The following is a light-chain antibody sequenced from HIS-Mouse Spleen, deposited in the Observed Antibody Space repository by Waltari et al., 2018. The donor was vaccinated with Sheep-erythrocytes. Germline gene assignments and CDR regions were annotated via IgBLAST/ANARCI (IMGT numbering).Light chain of an antibody. CDR1: SSDVGGYNY. J-gene: IGLJ3*02. CDR3: CSYAGSYTFWV. CDR2: DVS. Sequence: QSALTQPRSVSGSPGQSVTISCTGTSSDVGGYNYVSWYQHHPGKASKLMIYDVSKRPSGVPDRFSGSKSGNTASLTISGLQAEDEADYYCCSYAGSYTFWVFGGGTRLTVL. V-gene: IGLV2-11*01.